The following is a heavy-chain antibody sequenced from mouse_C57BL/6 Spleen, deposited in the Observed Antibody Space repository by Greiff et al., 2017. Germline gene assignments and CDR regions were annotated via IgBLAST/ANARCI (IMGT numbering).Heavy chain of an antibody. CDR2: IHPNSGST. V-gene: IGHV1-64*01. Sequence: QVQLKQPGAELVKPGASVKLSCKASGYTFTSYWMHWVKQRPGQGLEWIGMIHPNSGSTNYNEKFKSKATLTVDKSSSTAYMQLSSLTSEDSAVYYCARKFLGYFDVWGTGTTVTVSS. CDR3: ARKFLGYFDV. CDR1: GYTFTSYW. J-gene: IGHJ1*03.